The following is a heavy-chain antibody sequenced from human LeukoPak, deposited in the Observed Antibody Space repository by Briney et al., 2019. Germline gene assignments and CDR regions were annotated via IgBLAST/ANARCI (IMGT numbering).Heavy chain of an antibody. D-gene: IGHD6-6*01. J-gene: IGHJ4*02. Sequence: GASVKVSCKASGGTFSSYAISWVRQAPGQGLEWMGGIIPIFGTPNYAHKFQGRVTITADKSTSTAYMELSSLRSEDTAVYYCASPAIAYSRSSSYFDYWGQGTLVTVSS. CDR2: IIPIFGTP. CDR1: GGTFSSYA. CDR3: ASPAIAYSRSSSYFDY. V-gene: IGHV1-69*06.